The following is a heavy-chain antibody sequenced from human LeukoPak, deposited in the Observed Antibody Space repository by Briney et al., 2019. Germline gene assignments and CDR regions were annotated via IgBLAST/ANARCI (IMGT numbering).Heavy chain of an antibody. D-gene: IGHD2-2*01. CDR1: GFTFSNYE. J-gene: IGHJ5*02. Sequence: GGSLRLSCAASGFTFSNYEMNWVRQAPGKGLEWVSYISGSGSTIYHAGSVKGRFTISRDNAKNSLYLQMNSLRAEDTAFYYVGAGARWGVVGSSDRKALDHGGQGTLVTVSS. V-gene: IGHV3-48*03. CDR2: ISGSGSTI. CDR3: GAGARWGVVGSSDRKALDH.